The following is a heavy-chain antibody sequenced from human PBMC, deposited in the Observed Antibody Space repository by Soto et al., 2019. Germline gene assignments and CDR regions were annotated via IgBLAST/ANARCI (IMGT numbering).Heavy chain of an antibody. J-gene: IGHJ4*02. CDR3: ARSKGLAVVVVITTYDY. V-gene: IGHV4-34*01. CDR2: INHSGST. D-gene: IGHD3-22*01. CDR1: GGSVRGYY. Sequence: SETLSLTCAVCGGSVRGYYWSGIRQPPGKGLEWIGEINHSGSTNYNPSLKSRVTISVDTSKNQFSLKLSSVTAADTAVYYCARSKGLAVVVVITTYDYWGQGTLVTVSS.